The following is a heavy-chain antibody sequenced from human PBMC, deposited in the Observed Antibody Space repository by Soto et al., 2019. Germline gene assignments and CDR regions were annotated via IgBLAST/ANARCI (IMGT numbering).Heavy chain of an antibody. D-gene: IGHD3-22*01. Sequence: HPGGSLRLSCAASGFTFSSYAMHWVRQAPGKGLEWVAVISYDGSNKYYADSVKGRFTISRDNSKNTLYLQMNSLRAEDTAVYYCAXDKHTMIVVLPWNWFDPWGQGTLVTVSS. CDR1: GFTFSSYA. CDR3: AXDKHTMIVVLPWNWFDP. J-gene: IGHJ5*02. CDR2: ISYDGSNK. V-gene: IGHV3-30-3*01.